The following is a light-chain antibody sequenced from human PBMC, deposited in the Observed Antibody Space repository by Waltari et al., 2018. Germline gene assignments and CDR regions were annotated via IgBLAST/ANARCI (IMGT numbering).Light chain of an antibody. CDR2: DVT. V-gene: IGLV2-11*01. Sequence: HSALTQPRSVSGSPGQSVTISCTGTSSDVGGYNYVSWYQQRPGKVPKLMIYDVTNRLSGVLELFPGSKSFNTASLNISGLQADDEADYFWCSYAGSYEWVFGRGTKLTVL. CDR3: CSYAGSYEWV. CDR1: SSDVGGYNY. J-gene: IGLJ3*02.